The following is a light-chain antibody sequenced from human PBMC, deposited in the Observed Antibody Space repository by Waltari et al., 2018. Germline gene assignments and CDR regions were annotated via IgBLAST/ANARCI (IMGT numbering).Light chain of an antibody. J-gene: IGKJ2*01. CDR3: QQFNTGYS. CDR2: DAS. Sequence: SPATLSVSPGGGATLSCRASRAIASNVAWYQQRPGQPLRLLIFDASTRATGIPERFSGSWSGPEFTLTISSLQSEDSAVYFCQQFNTGYSFGQGTKLEI. CDR1: RAIASN. V-gene: IGKV3-15*01.